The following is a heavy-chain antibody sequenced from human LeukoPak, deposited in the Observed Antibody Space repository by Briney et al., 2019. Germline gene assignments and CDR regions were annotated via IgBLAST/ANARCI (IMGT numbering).Heavy chain of an antibody. Sequence: PSQTLSLTCTVSGGSISSGGYYWSWIRQHPGNGLEWIGYIYYSGSTYYNPSLKSRVTISVDTSKNQFSLKLSSVTAADTAVYYCARLALDAFDIWGQGTMVTVSS. V-gene: IGHV4-31*03. CDR1: GGSISSGGYY. CDR3: ARLALDAFDI. CDR2: IYYSGST. J-gene: IGHJ3*02.